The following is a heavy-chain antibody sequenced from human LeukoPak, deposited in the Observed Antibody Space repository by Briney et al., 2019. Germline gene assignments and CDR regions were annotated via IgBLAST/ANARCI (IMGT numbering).Heavy chain of an antibody. CDR2: IYYSGST. CDR3: ARASVAGTFDP. D-gene: IGHD6-19*01. CDR1: GGSISSYY. J-gene: IGHJ5*02. V-gene: IGHV4-59*01. Sequence: ASETLSLTCTVSGGSISSYYWSWIRQPPGKGLEWIGYIYYSGSTNYNPSLKSRVTISVDTSKNQFSLKLSSVTAADTAVYYCARASVAGTFDPWGQGTLVTVSS.